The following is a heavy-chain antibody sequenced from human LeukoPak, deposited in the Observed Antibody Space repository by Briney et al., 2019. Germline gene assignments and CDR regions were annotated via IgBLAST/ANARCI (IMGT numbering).Heavy chain of an antibody. CDR3: ARDYGSGSYAFDQ. J-gene: IGHJ4*02. Sequence: GGSLRLSCAASGFTFSSYWMHWVRQAPGKGLVWVSRINSDGSSTSYADSVKGRFTISRDNAKNTLYVQMNSLRAEDTALYYCARDYGSGSYAFDQWGQGTLVTVSS. CDR2: INSDGSST. CDR1: GFTFSSYW. D-gene: IGHD3-10*01. V-gene: IGHV3-74*01.